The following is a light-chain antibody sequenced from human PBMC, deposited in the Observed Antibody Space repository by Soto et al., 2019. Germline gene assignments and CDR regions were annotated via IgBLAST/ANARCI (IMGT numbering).Light chain of an antibody. CDR1: QSVISGS. CDR3: QQYCGSPRVP. CDR2: GAS. V-gene: IGKV3-20*01. Sequence: EIVLTQSPGTLSLSPGERATLSCRASQSVISGSLAWYQQKPGQAPRLLVYGASTRATGIPDRFSGSGSGTDFTIDISRLEPEDFAVYYCQQYCGSPRVPFGQGTKLEIK. J-gene: IGKJ2*01.